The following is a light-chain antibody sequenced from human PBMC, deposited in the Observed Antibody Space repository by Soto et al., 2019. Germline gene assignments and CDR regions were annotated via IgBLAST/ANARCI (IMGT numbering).Light chain of an antibody. CDR1: QSVSTN. CDR3: QQYYNSPPMYT. CDR2: GAS. J-gene: IGKJ2*01. V-gene: IGKV3-15*01. Sequence: EMVMTQSPATLSVSPGERATLSCRASQSVSTNLAWYQHKPGQPPRLLFYGASTRATGIPARFSGSASGTELTLTIGSMHSEDFAVYYCQQYYNSPPMYTFGQGTKLEIK.